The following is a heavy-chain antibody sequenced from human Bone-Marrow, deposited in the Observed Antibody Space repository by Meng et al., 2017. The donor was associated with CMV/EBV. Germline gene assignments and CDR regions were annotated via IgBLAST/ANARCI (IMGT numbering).Heavy chain of an antibody. CDR3: AREDTAMVIYYGMDV. V-gene: IGHV4-39*07. CDR2: IYYSGST. Sequence: SETLSLTCTVSGGSISSSSYYWGWIRQPPGKGLEWIGSIYYSGSTYYSPSLKSRVTISVDTSKNQFSLKLSSVTAADTAVYYCAREDTAMVIYYGMDVWGRGTTVTFSS. J-gene: IGHJ6*02. D-gene: IGHD5-18*01. CDR1: GGSISSSSYY.